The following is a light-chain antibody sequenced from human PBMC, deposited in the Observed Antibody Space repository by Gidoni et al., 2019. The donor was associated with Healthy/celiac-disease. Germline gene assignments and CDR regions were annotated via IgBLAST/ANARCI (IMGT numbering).Light chain of an antibody. CDR1: QCVSSY. Sequence: EIVLTQSPATLSLSPGERATLSCRASQCVSSYLAWYQQKPGQAPRLLIYDASNRATGIPARFSGSGSGTDFTLTISSLEPEDFAVYYCQQRSNWPPLFGGGTKVEIK. V-gene: IGKV3-11*01. J-gene: IGKJ4*01. CDR2: DAS. CDR3: QQRSNWPPL.